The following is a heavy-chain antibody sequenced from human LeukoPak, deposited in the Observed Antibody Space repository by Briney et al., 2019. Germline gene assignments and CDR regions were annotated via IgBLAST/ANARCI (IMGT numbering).Heavy chain of an antibody. CDR3: ARDLNWGFDY. CDR2: IRSDSSDK. Sequence: GSLRLSCAASGFTFSDYSMNWVRQAPGRGLEWVSNIRSDSSDKCYADSVKGRFTISRDNAKNSLFLHMDSLRVEDTAFYYCARDLNWGFDYWGQGAQVTVSS. D-gene: IGHD7-27*01. V-gene: IGHV3-21*01. J-gene: IGHJ4*02. CDR1: GFTFSDYS.